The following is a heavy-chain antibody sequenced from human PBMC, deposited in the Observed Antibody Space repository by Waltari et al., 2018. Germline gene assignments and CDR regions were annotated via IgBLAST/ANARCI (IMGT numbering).Heavy chain of an antibody. Sequence: QVQLVQSGAEVKKPGASVKVSCKASGYTFTGYYMHWVRQAPGQGLEWMGWINPNSGGTNYAQKFQCRVTMTRDTSISTAYMELSRLRSDDTAVYYCASDLYYDFWSGYYPTAWGQGTLVTVSS. CDR3: ASDLYYDFWSGYYPTA. J-gene: IGHJ5*02. CDR1: GYTFTGYY. D-gene: IGHD3-3*01. V-gene: IGHV1-2*02. CDR2: INPNSGGT.